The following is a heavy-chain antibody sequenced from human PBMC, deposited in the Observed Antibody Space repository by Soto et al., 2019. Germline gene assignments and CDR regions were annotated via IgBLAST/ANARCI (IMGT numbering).Heavy chain of an antibody. V-gene: IGHV3-48*03. Sequence: EVQLLESGGGMVQPGGSLRLSCAASGFTFRNFEMNWVRQVPGKGLEWLSYISSSGSKTFYSESVKGRFTISRDNIEDSLFLQMNNLRVEDTGIYFCARDSIAAPNWFDPWGQGTRVIVSS. CDR3: ARDSIAAPNWFDP. D-gene: IGHD6-6*01. J-gene: IGHJ5*02. CDR2: ISSSGSKT. CDR1: GFTFRNFE.